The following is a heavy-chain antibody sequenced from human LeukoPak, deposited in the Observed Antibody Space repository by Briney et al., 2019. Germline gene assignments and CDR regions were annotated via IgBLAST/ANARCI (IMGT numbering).Heavy chain of an antibody. Sequence: ASVKVSCKASGYTFTSYGISWVRQAPGQGLEWMGWISAYNGNTNYAQKLRGRVTMTTDTSTSTAYKELRSLRSDDTAVYYCAREILIYDSWFGSVYYYYMDVWGKGTTVTVSS. V-gene: IGHV1-18*01. J-gene: IGHJ6*03. CDR3: AREILIYDSWFGSVYYYYMDV. D-gene: IGHD3-3*01. CDR2: ISAYNGNT. CDR1: GYTFTSYG.